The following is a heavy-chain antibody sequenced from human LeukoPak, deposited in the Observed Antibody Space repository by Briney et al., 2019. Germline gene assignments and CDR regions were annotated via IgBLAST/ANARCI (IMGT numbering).Heavy chain of an antibody. D-gene: IGHD4-17*01. Sequence: GGSLRLSCAASGFTFSNYGMHWVRQAPGKGLEWVALISYDGSNKYYADSVQDRFTISRDNAKNTLLLQMNSLRAEDTAVYYCARPQVNDYGDCGIWGQGTMVAVSS. CDR1: GFTFSNYG. CDR3: ARPQVNDYGDCGI. V-gene: IGHV3-30*03. J-gene: IGHJ3*02. CDR2: ISYDGSNK.